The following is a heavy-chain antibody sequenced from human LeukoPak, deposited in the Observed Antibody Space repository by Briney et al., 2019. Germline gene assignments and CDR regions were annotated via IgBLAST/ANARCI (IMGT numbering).Heavy chain of an antibody. CDR3: AKAQGYSGSYINY. D-gene: IGHD1-26*01. V-gene: IGHV3-23*01. CDR2: LSGSGSSA. Sequence: GGSLRLSCVASGFTFSSYAMSWVRQAPGKGLEWVSGLSGSGSSAYYADSVKGRFTISRDTSKNTLYLQMNSLRAEDTAVYYCAKAQGYSGSYINYWGQGTLVTVSS. CDR1: GFTFSSYA. J-gene: IGHJ4*02.